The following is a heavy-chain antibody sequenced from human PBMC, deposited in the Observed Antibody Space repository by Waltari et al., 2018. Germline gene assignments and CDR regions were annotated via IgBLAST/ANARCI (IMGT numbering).Heavy chain of an antibody. J-gene: IGHJ3*01. CDR3: ARELIWPGELGPFDL. CDR1: GYSLSSYW. CDR2: IFPRDSDT. D-gene: IGHD1-26*01. Sequence: EVQLVQSGTQVKKPGESLRISCKASGYSLSSYWFGWVRQMPGKGMEWMGIIFPRDSDTRYTPSSQGRVTISADKSTGTAYLQFSSLTASDTAMYFCARELIWPGELGPFDLWGQGTFVSVSS. V-gene: IGHV5-51*01.